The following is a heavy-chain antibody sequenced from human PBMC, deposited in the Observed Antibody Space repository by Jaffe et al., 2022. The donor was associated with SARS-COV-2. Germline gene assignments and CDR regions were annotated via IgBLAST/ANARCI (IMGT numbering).Heavy chain of an antibody. CDR1: GGSFSGYY. V-gene: IGHV4-34*01. J-gene: IGHJ4*02. CDR2: INHSGST. D-gene: IGHD3-22*01. Sequence: QVQLQQWGAGLLKPSETLSLTCAVYGGSFSGYYWSWIRQPPGKGLEWIGEINHSGSTNYNPSLKSRVTISVDTSKNQFSLKLSSVTAADTAVYYCARAGSTIVVVYDYWGQGTLVTVSS. CDR3: ARAGSTIVVVYDY.